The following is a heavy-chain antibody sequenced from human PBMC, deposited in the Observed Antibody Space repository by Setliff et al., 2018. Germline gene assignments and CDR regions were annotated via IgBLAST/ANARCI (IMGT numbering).Heavy chain of an antibody. Sequence: ASVKVSCKASGGTFSSYAISWVRQAPGQGLEWMGGIIPIFGTANYAQKLQGRVTMTTDTSTSTAYMELRSLRSDGTAVYYCARSSWSYYGMDVWGQGTTVTVSS. V-gene: IGHV1-69*05. D-gene: IGHD6-13*01. J-gene: IGHJ6*02. CDR1: GGTFSSYA. CDR2: IIPIFGTA. CDR3: ARSSWSYYGMDV.